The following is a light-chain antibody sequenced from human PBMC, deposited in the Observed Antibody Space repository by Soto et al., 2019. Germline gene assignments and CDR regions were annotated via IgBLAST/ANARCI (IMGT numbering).Light chain of an antibody. CDR2: GNT. CDR1: SSNIGAGFE. J-gene: IGLJ3*02. V-gene: IGLV1-40*01. CDR3: QSYDSSLSGWV. Sequence: QSVLTQPPSVSGAPGQRVTISCTGSSSNIGAGFEVPWYQQLPGTAPKLLIYGNTNRPSGVPDRFSGSKSGTSASLAITGLQAEDEADYYCQSYDSSLSGWVFGGGTKVTVL.